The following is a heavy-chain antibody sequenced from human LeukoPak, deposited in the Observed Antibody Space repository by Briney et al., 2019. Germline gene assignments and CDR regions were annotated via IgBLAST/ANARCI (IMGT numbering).Heavy chain of an antibody. CDR3: ATYRQVLLPFES. CDR1: GFTFSTFA. J-gene: IGHJ4*02. Sequence: GSLRLSCAASGFTFSTFAMIWVRQPPGKGLVWVSSIFPSGGEIHYADSVRGRFTISRDNSKSTLSLQMNSLRAENTAIYYCATYRQVLLPFESWGQGTLVTVSS. CDR2: IFPSGGEI. V-gene: IGHV3-23*01. D-gene: IGHD2-8*02.